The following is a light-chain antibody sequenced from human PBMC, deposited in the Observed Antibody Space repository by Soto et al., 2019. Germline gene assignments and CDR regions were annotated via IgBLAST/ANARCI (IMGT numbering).Light chain of an antibody. V-gene: IGLV4-69*01. J-gene: IGLJ1*01. CDR1: SGHSNYA. CDR3: QTWGTGIRV. Sequence: QLVLTQSPSASASLGASVKLTCTLSSGHSNYAIAWHQQPPEKGPRYLMKVNSDGSHRKGDGIPDRFSGSSSGAQRYLTISSLQSEDEADYYCQTWGTGIRVFGTGTKLTVL. CDR2: VNSDGSH.